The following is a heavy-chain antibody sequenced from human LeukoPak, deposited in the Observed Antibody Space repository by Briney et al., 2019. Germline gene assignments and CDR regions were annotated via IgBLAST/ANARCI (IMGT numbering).Heavy chain of an antibody. D-gene: IGHD3/OR15-3a*01. CDR3: AHIGQGYVSFDI. Sequence: SGPTLVNPTQTLTLTCTFSGFSLSTRGVGVGWIRQPPGKALDCLALIYWDDDKHYSPSLKTRLTITKDTSKNQVVLTVTNMDPVDTATYYCAHIGQGYVSFDIWGQGTMVTVSS. V-gene: IGHV2-5*02. J-gene: IGHJ3*02. CDR1: GFSLSTRGVG. CDR2: IYWDDDK.